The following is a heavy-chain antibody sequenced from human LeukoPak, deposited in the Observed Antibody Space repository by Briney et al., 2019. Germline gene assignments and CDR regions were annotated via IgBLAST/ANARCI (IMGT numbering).Heavy chain of an antibody. CDR3: ASRYYGSGSYFLGNWFDP. J-gene: IGHJ5*02. D-gene: IGHD3-10*01. V-gene: IGHV1-24*01. CDR2: FDPEDGKT. CDR1: GYTLTELS. Sequence: WASVKVSCKVSGYTLTELSMHWVRQAPGKGLEWMGGFDPEDGKTVYAQKFQGRVTMTEDKSTDIAYMELSSLRSEDTAVYYCASRYYGSGSYFLGNWFDPWGQGTLVTVSS.